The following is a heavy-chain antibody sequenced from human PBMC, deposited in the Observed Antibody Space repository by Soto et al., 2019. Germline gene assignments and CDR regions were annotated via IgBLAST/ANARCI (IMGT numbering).Heavy chain of an antibody. CDR1: GFTVSSNY. J-gene: IGHJ4*02. D-gene: IGHD3-22*01. V-gene: IGHV3-66*01. CDR3: ARVSSGYTYYFDY. Sequence: EVPLVESGGGLVQPGGSLRLSCAASGFTVSSNYMSWVRQAPGKGLEWVSVIYSGGSTYYADSVKGRFTISRDNSKNTLYLQMNSLRAEDTAVYYCARVSSGYTYYFDYWGQGTLVTVSS. CDR2: IYSGGST.